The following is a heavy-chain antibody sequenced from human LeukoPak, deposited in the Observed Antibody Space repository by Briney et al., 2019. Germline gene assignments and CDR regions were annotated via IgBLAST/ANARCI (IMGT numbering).Heavy chain of an antibody. CDR3: AGYSSSWYLTDYYYYSMDV. Sequence: ASVKVSCKASGYTFTSYYMHWVRQAPGQGLEWMGIINPSGGSTSYAQKFQGRVTMTRDTSTSTVYMELSSLRSEDTAVYYCAGYSSSWYLTDYYYYSMDVWGQGTTVTVSS. J-gene: IGHJ6*02. CDR2: INPSGGST. CDR1: GYTFTSYY. V-gene: IGHV1-46*01. D-gene: IGHD6-13*01.